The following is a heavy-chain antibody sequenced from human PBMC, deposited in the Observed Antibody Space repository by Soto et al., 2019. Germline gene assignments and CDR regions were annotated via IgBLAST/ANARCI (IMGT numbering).Heavy chain of an antibody. CDR2: ISGSGGST. D-gene: IGHD5-12*01. V-gene: IGHV3-23*01. J-gene: IGHJ4*02. Sequence: PGGSLRLSCAASGVTFSNYAMSWVRQAPGKGLEWVSAISGSGGSTYYADSVKGRFTISRDNSKNTLYLQMNSLRAEDTAVYYCAKGPEYSGYDFDYWGQGTLVTVSS. CDR3: AKGPEYSGYDFDY. CDR1: GVTFSNYA.